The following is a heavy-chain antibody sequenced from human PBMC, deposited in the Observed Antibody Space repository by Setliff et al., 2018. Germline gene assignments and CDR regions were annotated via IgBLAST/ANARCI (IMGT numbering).Heavy chain of an antibody. Sequence: PSETLSLTCAVYGGSFSGHYWSWIRQPPGKGLEWIGYIYYSGSTNYNPSLKSRVTISIDTSKNQFSLKLSSVTAADTAVYYCASLGMTTMMDWYFDLWGRGTLVTVSS. J-gene: IGHJ2*01. CDR1: GGSFSGHY. CDR2: IYYSGST. D-gene: IGHD4-4*01. CDR3: ASLGMTTMMDWYFDL. V-gene: IGHV4-59*11.